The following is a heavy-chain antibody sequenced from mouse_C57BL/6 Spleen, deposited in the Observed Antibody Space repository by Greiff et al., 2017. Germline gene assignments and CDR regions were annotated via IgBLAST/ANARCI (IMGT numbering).Heavy chain of an antibody. V-gene: IGHV1-64*01. CDR1: GYTFTSYW. CDR2: IHPNSGST. D-gene: IGHD1-1*01. CDR3: ARSRGSSYWFAY. Sequence: QVHVKQPGAELVKPGASVKLSCKASGYTFTSYWMHWVKQRPGQGLEWIGMIHPNSGSTNYNEKFKSKATLTVDKSSSTAYMQLSSLTSEDSAVYYCARSRGSSYWFAYWGQGTLVTVSA. J-gene: IGHJ3*01.